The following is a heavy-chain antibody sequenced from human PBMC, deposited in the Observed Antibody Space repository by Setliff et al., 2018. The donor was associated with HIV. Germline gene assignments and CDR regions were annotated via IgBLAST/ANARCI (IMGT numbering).Heavy chain of an antibody. CDR3: ARQPPLSVLQVWFDDY. CDR1: GGSISSYNW. J-gene: IGHJ4*02. CDR2: IYHSGST. Sequence: SETLSLTCVVSGGSISSYNWWSWVRQPPGKGLEWIGEIYHSGSTYCTPSLKSRVTMSVDTSKNHFSLKLSSVTAADTAMYFCARQPPLSVLQVWFDDYWGQGTLVTVSS. D-gene: IGHD3-10*01. V-gene: IGHV4-4*02.